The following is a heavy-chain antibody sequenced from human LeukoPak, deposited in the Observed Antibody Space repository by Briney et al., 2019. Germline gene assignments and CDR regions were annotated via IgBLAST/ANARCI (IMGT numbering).Heavy chain of an antibody. CDR2: ISSSSSYI. D-gene: IGHD6-6*01. Sequence: GGSLRLSCAASGFTFSSYSMNWVRQAPGNGLEWVSSISSSSSYIYYADSVKGRFTISRDNAKNSLYLQMNSLRAEDTAVYYCARDSRYSSSYDYWGQGTLVTVSS. CDR1: GFTFSSYS. CDR3: ARDSRYSSSYDY. V-gene: IGHV3-21*01. J-gene: IGHJ4*02.